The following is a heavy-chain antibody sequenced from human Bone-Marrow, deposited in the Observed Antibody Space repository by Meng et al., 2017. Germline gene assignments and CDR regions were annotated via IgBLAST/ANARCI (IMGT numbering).Heavy chain of an antibody. CDR3: ARVHFDY. V-gene: IGHV3-30*01. J-gene: IGHJ4*02. CDR2: ISYDGSNK. CDR1: GFTLSSYA. Sequence: LESGGGLEPPGSSLRLSCAASGFTLSSYAMHWVRQAPGKGLEWVAVISYDGSNKYYADSVKGRFTISRDNSKNTLYLQMNSLRAEDTAVYYCARVHFDYWGQGTLVTVSS.